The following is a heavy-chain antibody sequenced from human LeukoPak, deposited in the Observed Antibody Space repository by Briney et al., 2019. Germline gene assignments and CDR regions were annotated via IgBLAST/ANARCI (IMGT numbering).Heavy chain of an antibody. Sequence: GGSLRLSCAASGFTFSNAWMSWVRQAPGKGLEWVSAISGSGGSTYYADSVKGRFTISRDNSKNTLYLQMNSLRAEDTAVYYCAKGQKWELPLDYWGQGTLVTASS. V-gene: IGHV3-23*01. CDR2: ISGSGGST. J-gene: IGHJ4*02. D-gene: IGHD1-26*01. CDR3: AKGQKWELPLDY. CDR1: GFTFSNAW.